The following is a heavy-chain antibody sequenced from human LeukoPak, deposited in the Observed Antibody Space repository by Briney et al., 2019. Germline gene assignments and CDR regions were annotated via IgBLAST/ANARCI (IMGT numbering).Heavy chain of an antibody. D-gene: IGHD1-1*01. CDR2: IYYSGST. V-gene: IGHV4-39*07. J-gene: IGHJ4*02. CDR3: AREEGTYYFDY. Sequence: SETLSLTCTVSGGSISSSSYYWGWIRQPPGKGLEWIGSIYYSGSTYYNPSLKSRVTISVDTSKNQFSLKLSSVTAADTAVYYCAREEGTYYFDYWGQGTLVTVSS. CDR1: GGSISSSSYY.